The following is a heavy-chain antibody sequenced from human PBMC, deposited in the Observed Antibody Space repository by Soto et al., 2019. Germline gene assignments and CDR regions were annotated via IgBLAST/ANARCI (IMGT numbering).Heavy chain of an antibody. CDR2: IYYSGST. J-gene: IGHJ4*02. CDR3: ARVRGSYYFDY. V-gene: IGHV4-31*03. CDR1: GGSISSGGYY. Sequence: PSETLSLTCTVSGGSISSGGYYWSWIRQHPGKGLEWIGYIYYSGSTYYNPSLKSRVTISVDTSKDQFSLKLSSVTAADTAVYYCARVRGSYYFDYWGQGTLVTVSS. D-gene: IGHD3-10*01.